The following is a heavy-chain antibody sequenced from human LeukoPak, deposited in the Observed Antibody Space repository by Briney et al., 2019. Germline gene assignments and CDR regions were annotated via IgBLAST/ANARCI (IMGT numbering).Heavy chain of an antibody. D-gene: IGHD6-13*01. CDR3: ATLSMSKQQLSEY. J-gene: IGHJ4*02. V-gene: IGHV1-24*01. CDR1: GYTLTELS. CDR2: FDPEDGET. Sequence: ASVEVSCKVSGYTLTELSMHWVRQAPGKGLERMGGFDPEDGETIYAQKFQGRVTMTEDTSTDTAYMELSSLRSEDTAVYYCATLSMSKQQLSEYWGQGTLVTVSS.